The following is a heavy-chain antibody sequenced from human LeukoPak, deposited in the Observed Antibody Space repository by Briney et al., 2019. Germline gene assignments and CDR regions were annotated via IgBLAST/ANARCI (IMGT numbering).Heavy chain of an antibody. D-gene: IGHD3-22*01. CDR3: ARCFPYYYDSSGYSPPDY. CDR2: INPNSGGT. CDR1: GYTFTGYY. J-gene: IGHJ4*02. Sequence: ASVEVSCKASGYTFTGYYMHWVRQAPGQGLEWMGWINPNSGGTNYAQKFQGRVAMTRDTSISTAYMELSRLRSGDTAVYYCARCFPYYYDSSGYSPPDYWGQGTLVTVSS. V-gene: IGHV1-2*02.